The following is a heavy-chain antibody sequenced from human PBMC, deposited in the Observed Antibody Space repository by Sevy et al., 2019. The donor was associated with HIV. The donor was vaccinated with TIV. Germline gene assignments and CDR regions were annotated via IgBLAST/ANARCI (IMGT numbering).Heavy chain of an antibody. CDR2: IHYSGRT. Sequence: SETLSLTCSVSGGSISSHSYYWTWIRQHPGKGLEWIGYIHYSGRTYYNPSLKSRFTISLDTSKNHFSLSLRSVTAADTAVYYCARDHGYSNGWFPYYYYSGMDVWGPGTTVTVSS. D-gene: IGHD6-19*01. J-gene: IGHJ6*02. CDR1: GGSISSHSYY. V-gene: IGHV4-31*03. CDR3: ARDHGYSNGWFPYYYYSGMDV.